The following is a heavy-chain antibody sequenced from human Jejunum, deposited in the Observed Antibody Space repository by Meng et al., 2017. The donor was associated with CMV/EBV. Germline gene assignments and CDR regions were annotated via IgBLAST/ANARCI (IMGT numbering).Heavy chain of an antibody. CDR2: ISFDGTNI. D-gene: IGHD2-8*01. CDR1: TFSNYA. CDR3: ARDGQYCTNGLCQFDY. J-gene: IGHJ4*02. V-gene: IGHV3-30-3*01. Sequence: TFSNYAIHWVRQAPGKGLDWVALISFDGTNIHYSDSVKGRFIISRDNSKNTLYLQLNSLRPEDTAVYFCARDGQYCTNGLCQFDYWGQGTLVTVSS.